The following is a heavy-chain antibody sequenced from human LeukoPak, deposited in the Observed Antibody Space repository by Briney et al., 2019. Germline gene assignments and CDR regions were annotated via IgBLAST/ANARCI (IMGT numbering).Heavy chain of an antibody. D-gene: IGHD6-25*01. J-gene: IGHJ4*02. V-gene: IGHV3-30*04. Sequence: GGPLRLSCAASGFTFSSYAMHWVRQAPGKGLEWVAVISYDGSNKYYADSVKGRFTISRDNSKNTLYLQMNSLRAEDTAVYYCARDSSGDHYFDYWGQGTLVTVSS. CDR3: ARDSSGDHYFDY. CDR1: GFTFSSYA. CDR2: ISYDGSNK.